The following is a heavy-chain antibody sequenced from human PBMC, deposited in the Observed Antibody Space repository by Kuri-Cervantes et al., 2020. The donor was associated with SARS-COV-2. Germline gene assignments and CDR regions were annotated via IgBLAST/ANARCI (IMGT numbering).Heavy chain of an antibody. Sequence: GSLRLSCTVSGGSISSYYWSWIRQPPGKGLEWIGYIYYSGSTNYNPSLKSRATISVDTSKNQFSLKLSSVTAADTAVYYCARGTYYDFWSGYNYYGMDVWGQGTTVTVSS. CDR3: ARGTYYDFWSGYNYYGMDV. J-gene: IGHJ6*02. D-gene: IGHD3-3*01. V-gene: IGHV4-59*01. CDR1: GGSISSYY. CDR2: IYYSGST.